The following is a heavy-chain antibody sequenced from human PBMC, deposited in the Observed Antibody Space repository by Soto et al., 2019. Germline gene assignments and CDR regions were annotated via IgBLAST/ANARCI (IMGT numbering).Heavy chain of an antibody. Sequence: QVQLVQSGAEVKKPGSSVTVSCTASGGTFSSYAISWVRQAPGQGLEWMGGIIPIFGTANYAQKFQGRVTITADESTSTAYMELSSLRSEDTAVYFCAREDTSAGLFDYWGQGTLVTVSS. CDR2: IIPIFGTA. CDR3: AREDTSAGLFDY. CDR1: GGTFSSYA. J-gene: IGHJ4*02. D-gene: IGHD5-18*01. V-gene: IGHV1-69*01.